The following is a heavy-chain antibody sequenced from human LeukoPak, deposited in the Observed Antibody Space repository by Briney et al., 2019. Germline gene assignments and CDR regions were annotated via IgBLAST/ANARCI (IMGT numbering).Heavy chain of an antibody. CDR3: ARDVASKDFGVVIIGWFDP. CDR1: GYTFTSYD. V-gene: IGHV1-69*13. D-gene: IGHD3-3*01. CDR2: IIPIFGTA. Sequence: GASVKVSCKASGYTFTSYDINWVRQATGQGLEWMGGIIPIFGTANYAQKFQGRVTITADESTSPAYMELSSLRSEDKAVYYCARDVASKDFGVVIIGWFDPWGQGTLVTVSS. J-gene: IGHJ5*02.